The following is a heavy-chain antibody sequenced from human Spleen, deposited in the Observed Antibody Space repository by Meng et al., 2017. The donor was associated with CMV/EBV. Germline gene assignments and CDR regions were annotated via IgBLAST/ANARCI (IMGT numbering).Heavy chain of an antibody. D-gene: IGHD3-10*01. CDR1: GFTFSSYA. J-gene: IGHJ6*02. Sequence: GGCLRLSCAACGFTFSSYAMPWVRQAPGKGLEWVSVIWYDGSNKYYADSVKGRFTISRDNSKSTLYLQMSSLRAEDTAVYYCARDGSSTIRANYYYYGMDVWGQGTTVTVSS. CDR2: IWYDGSNK. CDR3: ARDGSSTIRANYYYYGMDV. V-gene: IGHV3-33*01.